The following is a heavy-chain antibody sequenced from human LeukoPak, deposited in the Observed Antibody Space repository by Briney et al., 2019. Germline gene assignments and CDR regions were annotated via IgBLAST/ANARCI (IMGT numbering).Heavy chain of an antibody. CDR2: ISGTGDST. V-gene: IGHV3-23*01. Sequence: GGSLRLSCAASGFTVSSNYMSWVRQAPGKGLEWVSTISGTGDSTYYADSVKGRFTISRDNSKNTLYLQMNSLRAEDTAVCYCAKGAAVTGTRSNWFDPWGQGTLVTVSS. CDR1: GFTVSSNY. J-gene: IGHJ5*02. CDR3: AKGAAVTGTRSNWFDP. D-gene: IGHD6-19*01.